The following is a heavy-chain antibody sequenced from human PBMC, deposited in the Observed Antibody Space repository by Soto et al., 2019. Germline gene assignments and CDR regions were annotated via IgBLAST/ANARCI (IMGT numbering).Heavy chain of an antibody. CDR3: ASQGTSVLTQAYFDY. J-gene: IGHJ4*02. CDR2: VYYRGRS. CDR1: GASGSNSNYY. Sequence: PXETRSFTCPGSGASGSNSNYYCGWIRQSPGKGLEWIGSVYYRGRSYSKSSVKSRVTISVDTSKNQFSLNLNYVTASDTAAYYCASQGTSVLTQAYFDYWRPGALVTVYS. V-gene: IGHV4-39*01. D-gene: IGHD2-8*01.